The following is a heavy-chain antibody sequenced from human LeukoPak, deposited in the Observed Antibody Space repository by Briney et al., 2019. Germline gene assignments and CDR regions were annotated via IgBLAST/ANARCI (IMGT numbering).Heavy chain of an antibody. Sequence: SQTLSLTCTVSGGSISSGSFYWGWIRQPAGKGLEWIGRIHIRGSTNYNPSLKGRVTISVDTSKNQFSLKLSSVTAADTAVYYCARDRYYYDSSARYFDYWGQGTLVTVSS. CDR2: IHIRGST. V-gene: IGHV4-61*02. D-gene: IGHD3-22*01. CDR3: ARDRYYYDSSARYFDY. J-gene: IGHJ4*02. CDR1: GGSISSGSFY.